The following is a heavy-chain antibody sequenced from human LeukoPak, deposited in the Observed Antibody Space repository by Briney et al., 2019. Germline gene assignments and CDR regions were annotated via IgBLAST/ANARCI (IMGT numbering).Heavy chain of an antibody. CDR1: GDTFTTYA. CDR2: INAGNGNT. V-gene: IGHV1-3*03. Sequence: GASVKVSCKASGDTFTTYAIHWVRQAPGQRLEWMGWINAGNGNTKYSQEFQGRVTITRDTSASTAYMGLSSLTSEDMAVYYCARSAGDSFDYWGQGTLVTVSS. CDR3: ARSAGDSFDY. D-gene: IGHD2-21*02. J-gene: IGHJ4*02.